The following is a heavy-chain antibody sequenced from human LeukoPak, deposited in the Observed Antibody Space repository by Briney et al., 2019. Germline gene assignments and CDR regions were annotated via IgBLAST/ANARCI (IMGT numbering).Heavy chain of an antibody. CDR2: IKQDGSEK. D-gene: IGHD2-2*01. J-gene: IGHJ4*02. CDR1: GFTFSGYW. CDR3: ARGVKPGASSFAY. V-gene: IGHV3-7*04. Sequence: GGSLRLSCAASGFTFSGYWMTWVRQAQGKGLDWVANIKQDGSEKYYVDSVKGRFTISRDNAKNSLYLQMNSLRVDDTAVYYCARGVKPGASSFAYWGQGTLVTVPS.